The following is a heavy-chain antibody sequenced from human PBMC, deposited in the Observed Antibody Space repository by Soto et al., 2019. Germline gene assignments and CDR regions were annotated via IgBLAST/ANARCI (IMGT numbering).Heavy chain of an antibody. CDR2: TYYGGNS. Sequence: QVQLQESGPGLVKPSQTLSLTCTVSGVSISNGDYCWSWIRQPPGKGLEWIGNTYYGGNSNYSPSLKCRFTISFDMSKNLFSLRLNSVTAADTAVYYCASALNANRGFQIWSWGQGTLVTVSS. J-gene: IGHJ4*02. CDR3: ASALNANRGFQIWS. CDR1: GVSISNGDYC. V-gene: IGHV4-30-4*01. D-gene: IGHD3-3*01.